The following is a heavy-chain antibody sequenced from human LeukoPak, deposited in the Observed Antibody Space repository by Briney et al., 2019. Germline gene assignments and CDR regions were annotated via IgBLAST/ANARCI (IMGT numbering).Heavy chain of an antibody. V-gene: IGHV1-69*06. CDR1: GGTFSSYA. J-gene: IGHJ6*03. Sequence: SVKVSCKASGGTFSSYAISWVRQAPGQGLEWMGGTIPIFGTANYAQKFQGRVTITADKSTSTAYMELSSLRSEDTAVYYCARSTIFGVVIAYYYYMDVWGKGTTVTVSS. D-gene: IGHD3-3*01. CDR3: ARSTIFGVVIAYYYYMDV. CDR2: TIPIFGTA.